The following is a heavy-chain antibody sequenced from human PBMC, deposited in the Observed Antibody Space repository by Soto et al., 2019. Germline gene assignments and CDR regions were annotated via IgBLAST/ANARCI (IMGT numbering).Heavy chain of an antibody. J-gene: IGHJ6*02. V-gene: IGHV3-48*02. CDR3: VRGRSDSLMDV. CDR1: GFTLNSYS. CDR2: LSISRSTI. Sequence: GGSLRLSCAVSGFTLNSYSMNWVRQAPGKGLEWVSYLSISRSTIYYADSVKGRFTIYRDDAKNSLYLQMNSLRDDDTAVYFCVRGRSDSLMDVWGQGTTVTVSS.